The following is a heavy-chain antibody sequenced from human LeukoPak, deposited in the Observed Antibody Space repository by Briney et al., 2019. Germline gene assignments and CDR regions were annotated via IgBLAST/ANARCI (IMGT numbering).Heavy chain of an antibody. Sequence: PGGSMRLSCAASGFTFSSYAMSWVRQAPGKGLEWVAFIRNDGSNKYYADSVKGRFTISRDNSKNTLYLQMNSLRAEDTAVYYCAKLAGYCSSTSCYSPEHWGQGTLVTVSS. V-gene: IGHV3-30*02. CDR3: AKLAGYCSSTSCYSPEH. CDR2: IRNDGSNK. D-gene: IGHD2-2*01. J-gene: IGHJ1*01. CDR1: GFTFSSYA.